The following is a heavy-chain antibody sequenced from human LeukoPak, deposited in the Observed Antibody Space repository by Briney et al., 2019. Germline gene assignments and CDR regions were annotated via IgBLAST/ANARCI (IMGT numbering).Heavy chain of an antibody. Sequence: GGSLRLSCAASGFTFSSYSMNWVRQAPGKGLEWVSFISGRSNYIYYADSVRGRFTISRDNAKNSLYLQMNSLRAEDTAVYYCARDSGYCSGGSCENAFDIWGQGTMVTVSS. CDR1: GFTFSSYS. CDR3: ARDSGYCSGGSCENAFDI. J-gene: IGHJ3*02. CDR2: ISGRSNYI. V-gene: IGHV3-21*01. D-gene: IGHD2-15*01.